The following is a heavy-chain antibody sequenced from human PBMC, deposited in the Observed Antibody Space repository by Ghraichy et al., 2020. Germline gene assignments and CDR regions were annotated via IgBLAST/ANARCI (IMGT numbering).Heavy chain of an antibody. Sequence: GSRRLSCTVSGGSISSYYWSWIRQPPGKGLEWLGNIYYSWTTNYNPSLKSRVTVSVDTSKNQFSLKLSSVTAADTAVYYCARDRGPTSYYYGMDVWGQGTTVTVS. CDR2: IYYSWTT. CDR3: ARDRGPTSYYYGMDV. V-gene: IGHV4-59*01. J-gene: IGHJ6*02. D-gene: IGHD4-11*01. CDR1: GGSISSYY.